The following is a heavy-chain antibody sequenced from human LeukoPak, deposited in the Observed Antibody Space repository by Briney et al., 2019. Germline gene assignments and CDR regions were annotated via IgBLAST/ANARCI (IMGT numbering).Heavy chain of an antibody. Sequence: GGSLRLSCVVSGFSVSNNYIIWVRQAPGNGLERVSVIYGDGRTSHSASVRGRFTISRDNSKNIVSLQMNNLRAEDTAVYYCARGRGLGVVSPYFDYWGQGTLVTVSS. CDR3: ARGRGLGVVSPYFDY. V-gene: IGHV3-53*01. CDR1: GFSVSNNY. J-gene: IGHJ4*02. CDR2: IYGDGRT. D-gene: IGHD3-3*01.